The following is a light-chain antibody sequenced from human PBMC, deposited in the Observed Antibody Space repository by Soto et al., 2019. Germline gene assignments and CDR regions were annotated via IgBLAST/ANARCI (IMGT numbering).Light chain of an antibody. J-gene: IGKJ1*01. CDR2: DAS. Sequence: EIVMTQSPAILSVSPGERATLSCRASQSVSNNLAWYQQNPGQAPRLLIYDASTRATGIPARFSGSGSGTEFTLTISSLRSEDFVVYHCHQYNNWPRTFGQGTKVEIK. CDR1: QSVSNN. V-gene: IGKV3-15*01. CDR3: HQYNNWPRT.